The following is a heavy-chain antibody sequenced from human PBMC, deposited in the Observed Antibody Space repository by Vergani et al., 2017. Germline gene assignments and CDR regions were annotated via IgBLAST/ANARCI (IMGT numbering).Heavy chain of an antibody. CDR3: ARIKFVDIKASWFDP. D-gene: IGHD2-2*03. Sequence: QVQLQESGPGLVKPSETLSLTCTVSGGYTSSYYWSWIRQPAGRGLEWIGRIYTSGSTNYNPSLKSRVTMSVDTAKNQFSLKQSSVTAADTAVYYCARIKFVDIKASWFDPWGQGTLVTVSS. V-gene: IGHV4-4*07. J-gene: IGHJ5*02. CDR1: GGYTSSYY. CDR2: IYTSGST.